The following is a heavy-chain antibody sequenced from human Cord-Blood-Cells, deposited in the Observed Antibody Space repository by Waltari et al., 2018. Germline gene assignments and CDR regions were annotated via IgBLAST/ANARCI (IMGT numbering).Heavy chain of an antibody. Sequence: QVQLQQWGAGLLKPSETLSLTCAVYGGCFSCYYWSWLRQPPGKGLEWIGEINHSGSTNYNPSLKSRVTISVDTSKNQFSLKLSSVTGAYTAVYYCARGGGLYYYDSSGFDYWGQGTLVTVSS. V-gene: IGHV4-34*01. J-gene: IGHJ4*02. D-gene: IGHD3-22*01. CDR2: INHSGST. CDR3: ARGGGLYYYDSSGFDY. CDR1: GGCFSCYY.